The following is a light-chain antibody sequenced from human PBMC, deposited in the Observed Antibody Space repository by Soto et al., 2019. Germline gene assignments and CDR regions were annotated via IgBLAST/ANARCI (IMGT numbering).Light chain of an antibody. CDR2: WAS. Sequence: DIVMTQSPDSLAVSLGERATINCKSSQSVLYSSNNKNYLAWYQQKPGQPPNLLIYWASTRESGVPDRFSGSGSGTDFTLTISSLQAEDVAVYYCQQCYNTPYTFGQGTKVDIK. CDR3: QQCYNTPYT. CDR1: QSVLYSSNNKNY. J-gene: IGKJ2*01. V-gene: IGKV4-1*01.